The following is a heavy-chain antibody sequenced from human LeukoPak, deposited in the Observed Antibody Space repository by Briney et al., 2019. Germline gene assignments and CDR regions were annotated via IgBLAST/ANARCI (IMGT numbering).Heavy chain of an antibody. CDR3: ARYVVYGSGKYYFDY. V-gene: IGHV4-39*01. J-gene: IGHJ4*02. CDR1: GGSVSSTTYF. Sequence: PSETLSLTCTVSGGSVSSTTYFWSWIRQPPGKGLEWIASINYSGSTYYNPSLKSRVTISVDTTENQFSLKLSSVTAADTAVYYCARYVVYGSGKYYFDYWGQGTLVTVSS. CDR2: INYSGST. D-gene: IGHD3-10*01.